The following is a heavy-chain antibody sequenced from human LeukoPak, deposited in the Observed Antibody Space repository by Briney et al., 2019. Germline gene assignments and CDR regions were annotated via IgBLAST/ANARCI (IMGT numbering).Heavy chain of an antibody. J-gene: IGHJ4*02. Sequence: ASVKVSCKASGYTFTGYYMHWVRQAPGQGLEWMGGINPHSGGTNYAQKFQGRVTMTRDTSISTAFMELSRLRSDDTAVYYCARVKTMIIVVRLFDYWGQGTLVTVSS. CDR2: INPHSGGT. D-gene: IGHD3-22*01. CDR1: GYTFTGYY. CDR3: ARVKTMIIVVRLFDY. V-gene: IGHV1-2*02.